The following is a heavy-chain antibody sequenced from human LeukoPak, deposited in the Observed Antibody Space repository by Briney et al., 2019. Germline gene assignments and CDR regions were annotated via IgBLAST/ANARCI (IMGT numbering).Heavy chain of an antibody. CDR3: ARGPVGGTTYNDGDAFDI. Sequence: PSETLSLTCTVSGGSISSSSDYWGWIRQPPGKGLEWIGSSYYSGSTYYNPSLKSRVTISVDKSKNQFSLQLSSVTAADTAVYYGARGPVGGTTYNDGDAFDIRRQGTMVTVSS. CDR1: GGSISSSSDY. V-gene: IGHV4-39*07. D-gene: IGHD1-7*01. CDR2: SYYSGST. J-gene: IGHJ3*02.